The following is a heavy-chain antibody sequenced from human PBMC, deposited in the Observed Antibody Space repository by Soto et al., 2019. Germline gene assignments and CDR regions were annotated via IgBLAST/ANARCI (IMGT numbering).Heavy chain of an antibody. CDR2: INHSGST. CDR1: GGSFSGYY. V-gene: IGHV4-34*01. CDR3: ARVGSQGVRYSYGPMDV. D-gene: IGHD5-18*01. Sequence: SETLSLTCAVYGGSFSGYYWSWIRQPPGKGLEWIGEINHSGSTNYNPSLKSRVTISVDTSKNQFSLKLSSVTAADTAVYYCARVGSQGVRYSYGPMDVWGKGTTVTVSS. J-gene: IGHJ6*03.